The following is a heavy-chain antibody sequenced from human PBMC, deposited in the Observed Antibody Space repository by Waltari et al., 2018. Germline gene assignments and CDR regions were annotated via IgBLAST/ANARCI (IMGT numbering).Heavy chain of an antibody. V-gene: IGHV3-48*03. D-gene: IGHD5-18*01. J-gene: IGHJ4*02. CDR2: ISSSGSTI. CDR3: AREGSPHDSYGFTLFDY. Sequence: EVQLVESGGGLVQPGGSLRLSCAASGFTFSSYEMNWVRQAPGKGLEWVSYISSSGSTIYYADSVKGRFTISRDNAKNSLYLQMNSLRAEDTAVYYCAREGSPHDSYGFTLFDYWGQGTLVTVSS. CDR1: GFTFSSYE.